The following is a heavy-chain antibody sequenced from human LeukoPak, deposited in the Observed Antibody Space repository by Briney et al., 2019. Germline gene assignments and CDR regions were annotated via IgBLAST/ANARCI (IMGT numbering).Heavy chain of an antibody. Sequence: SETLSLTCTVSGGSISSYYWSWIRQPAGKGLEWIGRIYTSGSTNYNPSLKSRVTMPVDTSKNQFSLKLSSVTAADTAVYYCARGQPEQLLWFGELSPNWFDPWGQGTLVTVSS. D-gene: IGHD3-10*01. J-gene: IGHJ5*02. CDR3: ARGQPEQLLWFGELSPNWFDP. CDR2: IYTSGST. CDR1: GGSISSYY. V-gene: IGHV4-4*07.